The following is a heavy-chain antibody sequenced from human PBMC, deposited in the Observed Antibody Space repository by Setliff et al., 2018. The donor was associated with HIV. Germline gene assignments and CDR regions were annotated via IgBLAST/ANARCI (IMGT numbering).Heavy chain of an antibody. V-gene: IGHV4-34*01. CDR1: GFTFSNVW. J-gene: IGHJ5*02. CDR2: INHSGNT. CDR3: ARGGKVISDNWFDP. Sequence: SETLRLSCRASGFTFSNVWMNWVRQPPGKGLEWIGEINHSGNTNYNPSLKSRVTISVDTSKKQFSLKLTSVTAADTAVYYCARGGKVISDNWFDPWGQGTLVTVSS. D-gene: IGHD3-22*01.